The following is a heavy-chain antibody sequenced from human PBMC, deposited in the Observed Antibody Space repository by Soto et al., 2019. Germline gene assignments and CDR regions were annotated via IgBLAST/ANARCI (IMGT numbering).Heavy chain of an antibody. CDR1: GFPFSSYG. V-gene: IGHV3-33*01. Sequence: PGGSLKLSCAASGFPFSSYGMHWVRQAPGKGLEWVAVIWYDGSNKYYADSVKGRFTISRDNSKNTLYLQMNSLRAEDTAVYYCARDKAVTRKNYYYYYYMDVWGKGTTVTVSS. CDR2: IWYDGSNK. CDR3: ARDKAVTRKNYYYYYYMDV. D-gene: IGHD4-17*01. J-gene: IGHJ6*03.